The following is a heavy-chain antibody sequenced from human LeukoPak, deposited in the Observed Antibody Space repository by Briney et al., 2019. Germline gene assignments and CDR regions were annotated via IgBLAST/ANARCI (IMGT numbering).Heavy chain of an antibody. CDR3: ARVPSGYYDWLPAWAFDI. V-gene: IGHV4-4*07. CDR1: GGSISSYY. Sequence: SETLSLTCTVSGGSISSYYWSWIRQPAGKGLEWIGRIYTSGSTNYNPSLKSRVTMSVDTSKNQFSLKLSSVTAADTAVYYCARVPSGYYDWLPAWAFDIWGQGTMVTVSS. J-gene: IGHJ3*02. D-gene: IGHD3-9*01. CDR2: IYTSGST.